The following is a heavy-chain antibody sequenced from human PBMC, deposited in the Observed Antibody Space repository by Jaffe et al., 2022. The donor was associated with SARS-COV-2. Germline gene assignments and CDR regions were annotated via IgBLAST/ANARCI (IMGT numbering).Heavy chain of an antibody. CDR1: GFTFSSYA. J-gene: IGHJ6*02. V-gene: IGHV3-30-3*01. CDR3: ARDDRYSYGPIYYYGMDV. Sequence: QVQLVESGGGVVQPGRSLRLSCAASGFTFSSYAMHWVRQAPGKGLEWVAVISYDGSNKYYADSVKGRFTISRDNSKNTLYLQMNSLRAEDTAVYYCARDDRYSYGPIYYYGMDVWGQGTTVTVSS. D-gene: IGHD5-18*01. CDR2: ISYDGSNK.